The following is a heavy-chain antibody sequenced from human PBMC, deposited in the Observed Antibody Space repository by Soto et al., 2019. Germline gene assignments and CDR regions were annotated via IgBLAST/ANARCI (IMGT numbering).Heavy chain of an antibody. CDR2: IIPIFGTA. D-gene: IGHD3-9*01. CDR3: ERTTIRAPRNWFDP. Sequence: QVQLVQSGAEVKKPGSSVKVSCKASGGTFSSYAISWVRQAPGQGLEWMGGIIPIFGTANYAQKFQGRVTITAEESTSTAYMELSSLRSEYTAGYYCERTTIRAPRNWFDPWGQGTLVTVSS. J-gene: IGHJ5*02. V-gene: IGHV1-69*01. CDR1: GGTFSSYA.